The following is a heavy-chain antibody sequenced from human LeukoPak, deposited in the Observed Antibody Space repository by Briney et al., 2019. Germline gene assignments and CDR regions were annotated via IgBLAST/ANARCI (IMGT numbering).Heavy chain of an antibody. V-gene: IGHV4-39*01. J-gene: IGHJ3*02. CDR3: ARVLRDGHNDPFDN. Sequence: PSETLSLTCTVSGGSISSYFWGWIRQPPEKGLEWIGSVFYTGDTYYSPSLKSRVTLSVDTSKNHFSLRLTSVTAADAAVYYCARVLRDGHNDPFDNWGQGTLVTVSS. CDR2: VFYTGDT. CDR1: GGSISSYF. D-gene: IGHD5-24*01.